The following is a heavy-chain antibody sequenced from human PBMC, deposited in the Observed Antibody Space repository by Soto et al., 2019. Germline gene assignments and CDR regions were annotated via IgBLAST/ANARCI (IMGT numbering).Heavy chain of an antibody. V-gene: IGHV3-9*01. CDR2: ISWEGGSI. CDR1: GFNFDDYA. J-gene: IGHJ4*02. CDR3: ATDHDEDFGYDLDYFNH. Sequence: EVQLVESGGDLVQPGRSLRLSCAASGFNFDDYAMHWVRQVPGKGLEWVSGISWEGGSIGYADSVKGRFTISRDNAKNSLYLEMNSLRSEDTALYYCATDHDEDFGYDLDYFNHWGQGTLVTVSS. D-gene: IGHD5-12*01.